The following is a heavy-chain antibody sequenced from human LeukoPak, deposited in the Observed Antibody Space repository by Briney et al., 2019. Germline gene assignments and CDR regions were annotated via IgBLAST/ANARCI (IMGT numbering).Heavy chain of an antibody. Sequence: GGSLRFSCAASGFTFSSYAMSWLRQAPGKELEWVSTLSGSGGSTYYADSVKGRFTISRDNSKNTLYLQMNSLRAEDTAVYYCAKDIPYSSGWPYYFDYWGQGTLVTVSP. J-gene: IGHJ4*02. V-gene: IGHV3-23*01. CDR2: LSGSGGST. D-gene: IGHD6-19*01. CDR3: AKDIPYSSGWPYYFDY. CDR1: GFTFSSYA.